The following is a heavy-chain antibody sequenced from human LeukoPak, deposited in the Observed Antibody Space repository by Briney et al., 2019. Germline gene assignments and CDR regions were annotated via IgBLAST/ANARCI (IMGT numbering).Heavy chain of an antibody. J-gene: IGHJ4*02. CDR3: AREKRWELFFDY. V-gene: IGHV3-11*01. Sequence: GGSLGLSCAASGFTFSDYYMSWIRQAPGKGLEWVSYISSSGSTIYYADSVKGRFTISRDNAKNSLYLQMNSLRAEDTAVYYCAREKRWELFFDYWGQGTLVTVSS. CDR1: GFTFSDYY. CDR2: ISSSGSTI. D-gene: IGHD1-26*01.